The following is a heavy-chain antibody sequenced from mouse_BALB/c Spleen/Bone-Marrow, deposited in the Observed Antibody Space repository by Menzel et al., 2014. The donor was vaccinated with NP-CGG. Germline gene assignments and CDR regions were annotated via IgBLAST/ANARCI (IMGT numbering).Heavy chain of an antibody. Sequence: QVQLKQSGAELVKPGAPVKLSCKASGYTFTDYWMNWVKQRPGRGLEWIGRIDPSDSETHYNQKFKDKATLTVDKSSTTAYIQLSNLTSEDSAVYYCASTAYWGQGTLVTVSA. V-gene: IGHV1-74*01. CDR2: IDPSDSET. CDR3: ASTAY. CDR1: GYTFTDYW. J-gene: IGHJ3*01.